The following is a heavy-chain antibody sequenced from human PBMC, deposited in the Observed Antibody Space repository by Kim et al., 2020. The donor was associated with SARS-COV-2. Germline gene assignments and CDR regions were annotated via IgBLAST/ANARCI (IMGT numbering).Heavy chain of an antibody. V-gene: IGHV4-39*01. CDR2: VYYGGRS. Sequence: SETLSLTCAVSGGSISSSGFYWGWIRQSPGKGLEWIGSVYYGGRSYYNPSLKSRVTISEDTSKNQFSLNLSSVTAADTAVYYCATGGQYLYYYGMDVWGQGATVTVSS. J-gene: IGHJ6*02. CDR3: ATGGQYLYYYGMDV. D-gene: IGHD2-15*01. CDR1: GGSISSSGFY.